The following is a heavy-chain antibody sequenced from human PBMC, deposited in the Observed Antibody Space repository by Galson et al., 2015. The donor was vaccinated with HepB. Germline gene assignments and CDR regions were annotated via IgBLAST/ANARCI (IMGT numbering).Heavy chain of an antibody. J-gene: IGHJ4*02. CDR3: AKGSGDGYNYDY. V-gene: IGHV4-31*03. Sequence: PLSLTCTVSGGSISSGDYSWTWLRQHPGKGLEWIGFIYYSGSTYYNPSLKSRLTISLDTPKNQFSLKLSSVTAADTAVYYCAKGSGDGYNYDYWGQGTLVTVSS. CDR1: GGSISSGDYS. CDR2: IYYSGST. D-gene: IGHD5-24*01.